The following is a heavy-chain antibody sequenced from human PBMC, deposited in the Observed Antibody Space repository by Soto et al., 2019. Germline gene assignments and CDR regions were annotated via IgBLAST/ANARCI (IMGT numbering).Heavy chain of an antibody. CDR3: AREAGYTSXXXXEY. CDR1: GGTFGNHA. CDR2: IIPVLGVG. Sequence: QVQLVQSGAEVKKPGSSVRVSCKASGGTFGNHAISWVRQAPGQGLEWLGGIIPVLGVGDNAQNFQGRVTITADASTSTAYLELSSMRSEDTALYYCAREAGYTSXXXXEYWGQXTLVTVS. J-gene: IGHJ4*02. V-gene: IGHV1-69*01. D-gene: IGHD5-18*01.